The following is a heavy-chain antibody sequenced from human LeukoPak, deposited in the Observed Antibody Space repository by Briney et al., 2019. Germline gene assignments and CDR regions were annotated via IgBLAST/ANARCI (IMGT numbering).Heavy chain of an antibody. Sequence: SQTLSLTCTVSGGAISSGSYYWRWIRQSAGKGLEWIGRIYTSGTTNSNPSLKSRFTISVDTSKNQFSLKLASLTAADTAVYYCARRPIVGSTGFYFDPWGPGTLVTVSS. CDR3: ARRPIVGSTGFYFDP. D-gene: IGHD1-26*01. V-gene: IGHV4-61*02. CDR2: IYTSGTT. CDR1: GGAISSGSYY. J-gene: IGHJ5*02.